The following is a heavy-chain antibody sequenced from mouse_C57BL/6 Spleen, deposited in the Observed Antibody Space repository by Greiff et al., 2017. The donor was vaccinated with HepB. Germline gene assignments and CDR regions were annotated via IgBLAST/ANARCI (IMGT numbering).Heavy chain of an antibody. J-gene: IGHJ2*01. CDR2: ISSGSSTI. CDR3: ARDCYGSRYFDY. D-gene: IGHD1-1*01. V-gene: IGHV5-17*01. Sequence: DVKLVEPGGGLVKPGGSLKLSCAASGFTFSDYGMHWVRQAPEKGLEWVAYISSGSSTIYYADTVKGRFTISRDNAKNTLFLQMTSLRSEDAAMYYCARDCYGSRYFDYWGQGTTLTVSS. CDR1: GFTFSDYG.